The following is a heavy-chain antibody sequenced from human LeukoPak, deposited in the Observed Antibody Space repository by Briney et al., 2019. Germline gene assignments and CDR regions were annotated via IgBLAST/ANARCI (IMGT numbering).Heavy chain of an antibody. CDR2: ISGSGGST. D-gene: IGHD3-9*01. CDR1: GFTFSSYA. J-gene: IGHJ4*02. CDR3: VQADDGIRYFDPGEKYYFDY. V-gene: IGHV3-23*01. Sequence: GGALRLSCAASGFTFSSYAMSWVRQAPGKGLEWVSAISGSGGSTYYADSVKGRFNISRDNSKNTLYLQMNSLRAEDTAVYFCVQADDGIRYFDPGEKYYFDYWGQGTLVTVSS.